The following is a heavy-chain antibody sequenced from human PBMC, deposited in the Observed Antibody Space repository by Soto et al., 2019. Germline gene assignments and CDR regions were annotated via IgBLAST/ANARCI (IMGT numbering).Heavy chain of an antibody. D-gene: IGHD6-13*01. J-gene: IGHJ3*02. CDR3: ARAHSSSWYGDAFDI. CDR1: GGSISSGGYH. Sequence: PSETLSLTCIVSGGSISSGGYHWSWIRQHPGKGLEWIGNIYYSGSTYYNPSLKSRVTISVDTSKNQFSLKLNSVTAADTAVYYCARAHSSSWYGDAFDIWRQGTMVTVSS. V-gene: IGHV4-31*03. CDR2: IYYSGST.